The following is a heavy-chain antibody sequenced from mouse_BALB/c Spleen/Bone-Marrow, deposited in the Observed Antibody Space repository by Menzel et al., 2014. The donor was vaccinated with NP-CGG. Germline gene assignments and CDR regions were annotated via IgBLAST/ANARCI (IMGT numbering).Heavy chain of an antibody. J-gene: IGHJ4*01. D-gene: IGHD5-1-1*01. Sequence: EVKLMESGGGLVKPGVSLKLSCAASGFTFSSYAMSWVRQIPEKRLEWVATISSGGSSTYYPDRVKGRCTISRDNAKSTLYLQMRRLRSEDTAMYYWARRKPPAQISPMDYWGQGTSVTVAS. CDR2: ISSGGSST. CDR3: ARRKPPAQISPMDY. V-gene: IGHV5-9-1*01. CDR1: GFTFSSYA.